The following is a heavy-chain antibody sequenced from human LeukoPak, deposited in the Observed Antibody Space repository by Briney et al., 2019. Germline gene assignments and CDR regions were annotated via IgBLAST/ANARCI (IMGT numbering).Heavy chain of an antibody. Sequence: GGSLRLSCAASGFIFSDYYMSWIRQAPGKGLEWVSYISGSGTTIHYADSVKGRFTISRDNAKNSLYLQMNSLRSEDTAMYYCASRSSVAASGPGWGQGTLVTVSS. J-gene: IGHJ4*02. CDR1: GFIFSDYY. D-gene: IGHD2-15*01. CDR2: ISGSGTTI. CDR3: ASRSSVAASGPG. V-gene: IGHV3-11*04.